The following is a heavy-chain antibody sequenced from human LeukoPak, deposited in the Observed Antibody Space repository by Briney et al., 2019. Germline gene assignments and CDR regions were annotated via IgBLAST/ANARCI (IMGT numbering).Heavy chain of an antibody. Sequence: SETLSLTCAVYGGSFSGYYWSWIRQPPGKGLEWIGEINHSVSTNYNPSLNSRVTISVDTSKNQFSLKLSSVTAADTAVYYCARVGEYCSGGSCYSPEVYYYMDVWGNGTTVTVSS. CDR1: GGSFSGYY. J-gene: IGHJ6*03. V-gene: IGHV4-34*01. D-gene: IGHD2-15*01. CDR2: INHSVST. CDR3: ARVGEYCSGGSCYSPEVYYYMDV.